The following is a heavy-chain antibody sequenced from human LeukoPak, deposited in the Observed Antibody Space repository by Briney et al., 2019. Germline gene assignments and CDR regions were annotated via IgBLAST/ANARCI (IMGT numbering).Heavy chain of an antibody. CDR2: INHSGST. Sequence: SETLSLTCAVYGGSFSGYYWSWIRQPPGKGLEWIGEINHSGSTNYNPSLKSRVTISVDTSKNQFSLKLSSVTAADTAVYHCARDSIAAAGNFDYWGQGTLVTVSS. D-gene: IGHD6-13*01. CDR3: ARDSIAAAGNFDY. CDR1: GGSFSGYY. J-gene: IGHJ4*02. V-gene: IGHV4-34*01.